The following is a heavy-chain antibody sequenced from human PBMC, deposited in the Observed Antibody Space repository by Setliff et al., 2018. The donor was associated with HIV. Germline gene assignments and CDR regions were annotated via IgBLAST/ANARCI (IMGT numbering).Heavy chain of an antibody. Sequence: GGSLRLSCAASGFTFSTYSMNWVRQAPGKGLEWVSSISSSSRSKYYADSVKGRFTISRDNAKNSLYLQMNSLTAGDTAVYYCARDVSWRVRTYIDYWGQGALVTVSS. CDR3: ARDVSWRVRTYIDY. J-gene: IGHJ4*02. CDR1: GFTFSTYS. D-gene: IGHD3-3*01. CDR2: ISSSSRSK. V-gene: IGHV3-21*01.